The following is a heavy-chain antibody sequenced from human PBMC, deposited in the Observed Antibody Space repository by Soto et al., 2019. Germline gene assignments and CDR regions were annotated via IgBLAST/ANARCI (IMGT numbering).Heavy chain of an antibody. CDR2: ISGSGGST. CDR1: GFTFSSYA. D-gene: IGHD6-6*01. CDR3: AKGEAAPFYYYYGMDV. Sequence: GGSLRLSCAASGFTFSSYAMSWVRQAPGKGLEWVSAISGSGGSTYYADSVKGRLTISRDNSKNTLYLQMNSLRAEDTAVYYCAKGEAAPFYYYYGMDVWGQGTTVTVSS. V-gene: IGHV3-23*01. J-gene: IGHJ6*02.